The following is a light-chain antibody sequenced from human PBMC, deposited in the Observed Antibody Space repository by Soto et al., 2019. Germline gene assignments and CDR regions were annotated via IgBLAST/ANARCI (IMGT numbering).Light chain of an antibody. CDR2: GGN. J-gene: IGLJ3*02. CDR1: SSNIGAGFD. CDR3: QAFDTSLSVSL. V-gene: IGLV1-40*01. Sequence: QSALTQPPSVSGAPGQTVTISCTGSSSNIGAGFDVYWYQQIPGTAPKLLIYGGNNRPSGVPDRFSASKSGASGSLVITRLQTEDGGDYHCQAFDTSLSVSLFGGGTKLTVL.